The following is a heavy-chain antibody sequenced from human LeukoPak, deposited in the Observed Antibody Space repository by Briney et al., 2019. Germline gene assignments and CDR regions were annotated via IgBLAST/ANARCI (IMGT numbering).Heavy chain of an antibody. D-gene: IGHD2-2*01. Sequence: ASVKVSCKASGYTFTGYYMHWVRQAPGQGLEWTGWINPNSGGTNYAQKFQGRVTMTRDTSISTAYMELSRLRSDDTAVYYCARDQTACSSTSCYRYYYMDVWGKGTTVTVSS. CDR3: ARDQTACSSTSCYRYYYMDV. CDR1: GYTFTGYY. J-gene: IGHJ6*03. V-gene: IGHV1-2*02. CDR2: INPNSGGT.